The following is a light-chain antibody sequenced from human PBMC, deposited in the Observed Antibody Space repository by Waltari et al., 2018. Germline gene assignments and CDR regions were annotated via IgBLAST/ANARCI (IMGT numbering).Light chain of an antibody. J-gene: IGKJ4*01. Sequence: DIQMTQSPSSVSAYIGDTVTITCRASQDISGSPAWLQQKPGKAPTLLIYTAANLQTGVPSRFRGSGSGTDFTLTITGLQPEDFATYYCQQGLSFPLSFGGGTKLEIK. V-gene: IGKV1-12*01. CDR3: QQGLSFPLS. CDR2: TAA. CDR1: QDISGS.